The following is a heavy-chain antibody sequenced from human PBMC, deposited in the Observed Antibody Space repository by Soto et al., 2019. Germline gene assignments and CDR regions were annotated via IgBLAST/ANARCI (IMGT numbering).Heavy chain of an antibody. CDR3: AREKGDSSGYYPTYGMDV. Sequence: QVQLVESGGGVVQPGRSLRLSCAASGFTFSSYAMHWVRQAPGKGLEWVAVISYDGSNKYYADSVKGRFTISRDNSKNTLYLQMNSLRAEETAVYYCAREKGDSSGYYPTYGMDVWGQGTTVTVSS. J-gene: IGHJ6*02. D-gene: IGHD3-22*01. V-gene: IGHV3-30-3*01. CDR2: ISYDGSNK. CDR1: GFTFSSYA.